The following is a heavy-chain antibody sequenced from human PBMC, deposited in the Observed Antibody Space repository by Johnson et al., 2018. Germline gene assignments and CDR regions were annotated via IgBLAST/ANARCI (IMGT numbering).Heavy chain of an antibody. Sequence: VQLVESGGVVVQPGGSLRLSCAASGFTFDDYSMHWVRQAPGKGLEWVSLISWAGGSTYYADSVTGRFTISRDNRKNSLYLQMNSLRTEDTALYYCAKDISRVGIAAAGTVGFQHWGQGTLVTVSS. J-gene: IGHJ1*01. CDR3: AKDISRVGIAAAGTVGFQH. CDR1: GFTFDDYS. V-gene: IGHV3-43*01. D-gene: IGHD6-13*01. CDR2: ISWAGGST.